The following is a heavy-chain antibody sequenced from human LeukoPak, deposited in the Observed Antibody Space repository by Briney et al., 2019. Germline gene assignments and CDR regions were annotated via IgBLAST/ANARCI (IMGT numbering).Heavy chain of an antibody. J-gene: IGHJ6*03. CDR3: AKDPYFYGSVSYSHYMDV. CDR1: GFTFSSYG. CDR2: IRYDGSNK. D-gene: IGHD3-10*01. V-gene: IGHV3-30*02. Sequence: GGSLRLSCAASGFTFSSYGMHWVRQAPGKGLEWVAFIRYDGSNKYYADSVKGRFTISRDNSKNTLYLQMNSLRAEDTAVYYCAKDPYFYGSVSYSHYMDVWGKGTTVTISS.